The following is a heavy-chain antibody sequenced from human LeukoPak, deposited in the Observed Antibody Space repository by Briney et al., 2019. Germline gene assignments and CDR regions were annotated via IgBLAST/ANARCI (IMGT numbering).Heavy chain of an antibody. V-gene: IGHV3-53*01. Sequence: GGSLRLSCEAFGFTVSNNYMTWVRQAPGKGLEWVSTIYGGGDTYYEDSVKGRFTISRDNSRNTLHLQLNSLRVEDTAQYYCAREGPYYGMDVWGQGTTVTVS. CDR2: IYGGGDT. D-gene: IGHD2-21*01. CDR1: GFTVSNNY. CDR3: AREGPYYGMDV. J-gene: IGHJ6*02.